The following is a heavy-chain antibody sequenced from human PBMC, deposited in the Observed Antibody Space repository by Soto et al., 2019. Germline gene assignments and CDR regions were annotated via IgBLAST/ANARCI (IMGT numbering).Heavy chain of an antibody. CDR1: GGSFSGYY. V-gene: IGHV4-34*01. CDR2: INHRGST. CDR3: ARQNIAARWFDP. Sequence: SETLSLTCAVYGGSFSGYYWSWIRQPPGKGLEWIGEINHRGSTNYNPSLKSRVTISVDTAKNQFSLKLSSVSAADTAVYSCARQNIAARWFDPWGQGTLVTVSS. J-gene: IGHJ5*02. D-gene: IGHD6-6*01.